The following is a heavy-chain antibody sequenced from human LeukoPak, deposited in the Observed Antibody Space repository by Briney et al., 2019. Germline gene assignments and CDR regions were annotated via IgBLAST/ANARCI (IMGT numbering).Heavy chain of an antibody. V-gene: IGHV3-30*02. J-gene: IGHJ3*02. CDR3: AKGYSSGWGRAFDI. CDR1: GFTFSSYG. D-gene: IGHD6-19*01. CDR2: IRYDGSNK. Sequence: GGSLRLSCAASGFTFSSYGMHWVRQAPGKGLEWVAFIRYDGSNKYYADSVKGRFTISRDNSKNTLYLQMNSLRAEDTAVYYCAKGYSSGWGRAFDIWGQGTMVTVSS.